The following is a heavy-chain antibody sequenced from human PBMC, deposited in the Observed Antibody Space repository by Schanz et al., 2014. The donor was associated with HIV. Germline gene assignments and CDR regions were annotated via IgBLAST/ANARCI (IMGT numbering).Heavy chain of an antibody. V-gene: IGHV1-69*06. Sequence: QVRLVQSGGEVKKPGSSVKVSCKASGGTFSSYAISWVRQAPGQGLEWMGGIIPIFGTTNYAQKFQGRVTMTTDTSTSTAYMELRSLRSDDTAVYYCARDWALGYCGTLSCGDWFDTWGQGTLVTVSS. D-gene: IGHD2-2*01. CDR2: IIPIFGTT. CDR1: GGTFSSYA. J-gene: IGHJ5*02. CDR3: ARDWALGYCGTLSCGDWFDT.